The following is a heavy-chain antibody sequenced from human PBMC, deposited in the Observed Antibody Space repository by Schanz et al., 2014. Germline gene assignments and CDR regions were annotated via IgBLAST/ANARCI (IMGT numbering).Heavy chain of an antibody. Sequence: EVQLVESGGGWVQPGGSLRLSCAASGFTFSDYSMNWVRQAPGKGPEWVANIKHDGSVKDYVDSVKGRFTISRDNFKGALYLQMSSLRAEDTAVYYCAKSLESCPGGRCSRGYFDYWGQGTLVTVSS. CDR1: GFTFSDYS. D-gene: IGHD2-8*02. V-gene: IGHV3-7*05. J-gene: IGHJ4*02. CDR3: AKSLESCPGGRCSRGYFDY. CDR2: IKHDGSVK.